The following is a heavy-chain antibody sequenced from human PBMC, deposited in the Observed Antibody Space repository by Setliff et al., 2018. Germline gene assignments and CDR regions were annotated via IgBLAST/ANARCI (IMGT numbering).Heavy chain of an antibody. CDR1: GFTFSRYG. CDR3: AKESGAHYFYYYYMDV. Sequence: SGGSLRLSCAASGFTFSRYGMHWVRQPPGKGLEWVAVIYYDGSNTHYVDSVKGRFTISRDNSKNTLYLQMNSLRAEDTAVYFCAKESGAHYFYYYYMDVWGKGTTVTVSS. V-gene: IGHV3-33*06. D-gene: IGHD2-15*01. J-gene: IGHJ6*03. CDR2: IYYDGSNT.